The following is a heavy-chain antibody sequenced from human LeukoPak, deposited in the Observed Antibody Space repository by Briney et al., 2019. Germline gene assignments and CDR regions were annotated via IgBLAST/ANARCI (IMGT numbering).Heavy chain of an antibody. D-gene: IGHD3-10*01. CDR3: ARVKVRGVIIEGYMDV. CDR1: GYTFTSYG. J-gene: IGHJ6*03. V-gene: IGHV1-18*01. CDR2: ISAYNGNT. Sequence: ASVKVSCKASGYTFTSYGISWVRQAPGQGLEWMGWISAYNGNTNYAQKLQGRVTMTTDTSTSTAYMELRSLRSDDTAVYYCARVKVRGVIIEGYMDVWGKGTTVTVSS.